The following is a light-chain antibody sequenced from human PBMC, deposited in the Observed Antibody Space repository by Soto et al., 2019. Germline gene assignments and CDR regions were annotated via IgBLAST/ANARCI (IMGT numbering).Light chain of an antibody. J-gene: IGKJ4*02. CDR3: QQYNSYSRT. CDR1: QSISRW. CDR2: RAS. V-gene: IGKV3-15*01. Sequence: DILMTQSPATLSASPGDRATLSCRASQSISRWLAWFQQKPGQAPRLLIYRASSMDSGIPARFSGSGSGTEFTLTISSLQSEDFAIYYCQQYNSYSRTFGGGTKVDIK.